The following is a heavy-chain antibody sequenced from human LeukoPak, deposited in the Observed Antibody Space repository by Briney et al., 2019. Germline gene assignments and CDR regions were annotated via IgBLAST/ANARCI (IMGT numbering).Heavy chain of an antibody. V-gene: IGHV3-23*01. J-gene: IGHJ4*02. CDR3: AKHLRSSSSVVVVAANHAD. CDR1: AVIFGSNA. D-gene: IGHD2-15*01. CDR2: VSCSGGST. Sequence: GGALRLPCAAAAVIFGSNALIWCRRAPARGVVWVSAVSCSGGSTYYADSVKGRFTISRDNSKNTLYLQMNSLGAEDTAVYYCAKHLRSSSSVVVVAANHADWGQGSLV.